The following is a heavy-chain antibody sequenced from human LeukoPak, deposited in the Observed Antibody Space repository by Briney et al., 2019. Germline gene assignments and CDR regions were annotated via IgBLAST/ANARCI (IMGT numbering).Heavy chain of an antibody. Sequence: SQTLSLTCAISGDSLSSNSAAWTWLRQSPSRGLEWLGRTYYRSKWFSRCAVSVKSRITINADTSKNQFSLQLNSVTPDDTAVYYCARGPGYFQHWGQGTLVTVSS. CDR2: TYYRSKWFS. CDR3: ARGPGYFQH. V-gene: IGHV6-1*01. CDR1: GDSLSSNSAA. J-gene: IGHJ1*01.